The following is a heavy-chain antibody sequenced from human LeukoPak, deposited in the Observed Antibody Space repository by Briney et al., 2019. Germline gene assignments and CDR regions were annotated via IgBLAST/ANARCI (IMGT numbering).Heavy chain of an antibody. CDR1: GFTLSSYS. Sequence: GGSLRLSCAASGFTLSSYSMNWVRQAPGKGLEWVSSISSSSSYIFYADSVKGRFTISRDNAKNSLYLQMNSLRAEETAVYYCPRESSIPGYSSKIDPWGPGTLVTVSS. V-gene: IGHV3-21*01. CDR2: ISSSSSYI. D-gene: IGHD6-13*01. CDR3: PRESSIPGYSSKIDP. J-gene: IGHJ5*02.